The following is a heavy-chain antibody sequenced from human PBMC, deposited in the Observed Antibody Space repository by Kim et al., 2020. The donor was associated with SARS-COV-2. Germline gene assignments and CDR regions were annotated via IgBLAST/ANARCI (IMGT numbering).Heavy chain of an antibody. V-gene: IGHV3-23*01. CDR3: AKTLGLAGDH. Sequence: GGSLRLSCAASGFTFDNFALAWVRQTPGKRLFWVSTISGSGAATYYADSVKGRFTISRDNSKNILYLQMNSLRAEDTAVYYCAKTLGLAGDHWGQG. D-gene: IGHD6-19*01. CDR2: ISGSGAAT. J-gene: IGHJ4*02. CDR1: GFTFDNFA.